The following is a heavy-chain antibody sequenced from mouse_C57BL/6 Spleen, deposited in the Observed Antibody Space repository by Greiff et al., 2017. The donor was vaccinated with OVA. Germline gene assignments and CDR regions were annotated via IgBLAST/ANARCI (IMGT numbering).Heavy chain of an antibody. Sequence: VQLQQSGPGLVQPSQSLSITCTVSGFSLTSYGVHWVRQSPGKGLEWLGVIWRGGSTDYNAAFISRMSISKDNSTSQVSFIMTSLQADDTAIDYYSGKDDYDCHDYWGTGTTLTVSS. J-gene: IGHJ2*01. CDR3: SGKDDYDCHDY. D-gene: IGHD2-4*01. V-gene: IGHV2-2*01. CDR1: GFSLTSYG. CDR2: IWRGGST.